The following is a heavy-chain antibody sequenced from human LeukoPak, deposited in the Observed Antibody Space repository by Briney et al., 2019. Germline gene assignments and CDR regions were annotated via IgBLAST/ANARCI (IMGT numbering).Heavy chain of an antibody. CDR2: TYYRTKWNN. Sequence: SQTLSLTCAISGDSVSSKSASWNWIRQSPLRGLEWLGRTYYRTKWNNDYAEFVKSRIIFNADTSRNHFSLQLNSVTPEDTAVYYCARASISDSWNYGGLDYWAQGTLVTVSS. CDR3: ARASISDSWNYGGLDY. V-gene: IGHV6-1*01. CDR1: GDSVSSKSAS. J-gene: IGHJ4*02. D-gene: IGHD1-7*01.